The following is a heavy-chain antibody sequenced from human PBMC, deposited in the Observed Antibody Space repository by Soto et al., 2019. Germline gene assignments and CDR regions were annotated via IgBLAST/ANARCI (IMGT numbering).Heavy chain of an antibody. D-gene: IGHD6-13*01. CDR3: AKGRAAAGTSPPFDP. V-gene: IGHV3-30*18. CDR2: ISYDGSNK. CDR1: GFTFSSYG. J-gene: IGHJ5*02. Sequence: GGSLRLSCAASGFTFSSYGMHWVRQAPGKGLEWVAVISYDGSNKYYADSVKGRFTISRDNSKNTLYLQMNSLRAEDTAVYYCAKGRAAAGTSPPFDPWGQGTLVTVSS.